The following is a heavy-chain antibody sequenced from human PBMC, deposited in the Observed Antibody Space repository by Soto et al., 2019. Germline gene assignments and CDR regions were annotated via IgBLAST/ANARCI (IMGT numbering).Heavy chain of an antibody. CDR2: TSDSGGTT. Sequence: GGSLRLSCAASGFTFSYYAMGWVRQAPGKGLEWVSVTSDSGGTTYYADSVKGRFTISRDNSKNTLYLQMNSLRVEDTAIYFCAKDARRTSGWYYFDFWGQGALVT. CDR1: GFTFSYYA. CDR3: AKDARRTSGWYYFDF. J-gene: IGHJ4*02. D-gene: IGHD6-19*01. V-gene: IGHV3-23*01.